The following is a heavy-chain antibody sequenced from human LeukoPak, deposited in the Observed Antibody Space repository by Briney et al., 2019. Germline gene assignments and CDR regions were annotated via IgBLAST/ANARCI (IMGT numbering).Heavy chain of an antibody. CDR3: VRGDCSGVSCYLPEYFRH. Sequence: ASVKVSCKASGYTLTSFSISWVRQAPGHGLEWMGWISAYNDYKDYAQKLQGRVTMTTETSTNTAYMELRSLRSDDTAVYYCVRGDCSGVSCYLPEYFRHWGQGTLVTVSS. V-gene: IGHV1-18*01. D-gene: IGHD2-15*01. J-gene: IGHJ1*01. CDR1: GYTLTSFS. CDR2: ISAYNDYK.